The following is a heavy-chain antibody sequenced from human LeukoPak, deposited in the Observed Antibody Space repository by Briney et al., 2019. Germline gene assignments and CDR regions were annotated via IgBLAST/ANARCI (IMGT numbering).Heavy chain of an antibody. CDR2: ISNDGSNR. CDR1: GFTFSTYA. V-gene: IGHV3-30*07. J-gene: IGHJ4*02. D-gene: IGHD1-14*01. Sequence: PGRSLRLSCAASGFTFSTYAMHWVRRAPGKGLEWVAVISNDGSNRYFADSVKGRFTISRDNSKNTLYLQMNSLRAEDTAVYYCARDTSAGIYDYWGQGTLVTVSS. CDR3: ARDTSAGIYDY.